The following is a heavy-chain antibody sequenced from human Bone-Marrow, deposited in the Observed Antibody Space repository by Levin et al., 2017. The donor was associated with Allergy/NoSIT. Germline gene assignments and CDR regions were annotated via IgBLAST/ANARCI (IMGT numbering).Heavy chain of an antibody. D-gene: IGHD6-6*01. J-gene: IGHJ4*02. CDR2: IKHDGSEL. V-gene: IGHV3-7*01. CDR3: ASTWGAARQY. Sequence: GGSLRLSCAASGFTFSSFWMSWVRQAPGKGLEWLANIKHDGSELYYVNSVKGRFTISRDNTKNSLYLQMNSLRAEDTAVYYCASTWGAARQYWGQGTLVTVSS. CDR1: GFTFSSFW.